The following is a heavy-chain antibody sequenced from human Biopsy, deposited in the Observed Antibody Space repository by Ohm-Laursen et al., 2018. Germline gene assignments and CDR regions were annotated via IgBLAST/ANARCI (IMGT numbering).Heavy chain of an antibody. CDR1: SYTFTDYN. V-gene: IGHV1-2*02. CDR3: ARDPLNGHKHFDY. Sequence: ASVKASCKVSSYTFTDYNIHWMRQAPGQGLEWLGYINCKTGATNYAQKFQGTVTMTRNTSISTAYLALGSLRSADTAIYYCARDPLNGHKHFDYWGQGSLVTVSS. D-gene: IGHD2-8*01. CDR2: INCKTGAT. J-gene: IGHJ4*02.